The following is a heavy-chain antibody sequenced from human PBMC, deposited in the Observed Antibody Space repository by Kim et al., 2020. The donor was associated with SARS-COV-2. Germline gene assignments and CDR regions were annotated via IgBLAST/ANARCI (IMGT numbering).Heavy chain of an antibody. V-gene: IGHV3-23*01. CDR3: AKGDCSSTSCYTTDY. J-gene: IGHJ4*02. Sequence: DSVKGRFTISRDNAKHTLYLQMNSLRAEDTAVFYCAKGDCSSTSCYTTDYWGRGTLVTVSS. D-gene: IGHD2-2*02.